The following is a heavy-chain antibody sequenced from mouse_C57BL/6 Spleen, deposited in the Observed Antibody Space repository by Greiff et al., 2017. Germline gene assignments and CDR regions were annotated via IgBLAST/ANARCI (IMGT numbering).Heavy chain of an antibody. V-gene: IGHV3-6*01. CDR1: GYSITSGYY. CDR2: ISYDGSN. D-gene: IGHD2-3*01. Sequence: EVKVEESGPGLVKPSQSLSLTCSVTGYSITSGYYWNWIRQFPGNKLERMGYISYDGSNNYNPSLKNRISITRDTSKNQFFLKLNSVTTEDTATYYCARDYDGYYRFAYWGQGTLVTVSA. CDR3: ARDYDGYYRFAY. J-gene: IGHJ3*01.